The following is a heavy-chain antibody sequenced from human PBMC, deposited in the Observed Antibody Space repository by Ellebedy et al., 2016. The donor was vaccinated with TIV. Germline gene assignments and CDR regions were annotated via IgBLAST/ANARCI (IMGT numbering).Heavy chain of an antibody. D-gene: IGHD1-26*01. CDR3: ARWAGTSGSFQGPYDD. CDR1: GGTFSNHA. J-gene: IGHJ4*02. V-gene: IGHV1-69*04. Sequence: AASVKVSCKASGGTFSNHATNWVRQAPGQGLEWMGRIIPIFGITEYAQNFQGRVTFTADKSTRTAYMELSSLRSDDSAVYYCARWAGTSGSFQGPYDDWGQGTLVAVSS. CDR2: IIPIFGIT.